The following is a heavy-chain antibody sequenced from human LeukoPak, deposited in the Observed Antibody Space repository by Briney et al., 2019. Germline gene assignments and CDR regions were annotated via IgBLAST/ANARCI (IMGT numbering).Heavy chain of an antibody. Sequence: GASLRLSCTASGFTVSSNYMSWVRQAPGKGLEWVSVIYSGGSTSYADFVKGRFTISRDNSKNTLYLQMNSLRAEDTAVYYCARFTHGGDFDYWGQGTLVTVSS. D-gene: IGHD2-21*01. CDR2: IYSGGST. J-gene: IGHJ4*02. CDR3: ARFTHGGDFDY. V-gene: IGHV3-66*01. CDR1: GFTVSSNY.